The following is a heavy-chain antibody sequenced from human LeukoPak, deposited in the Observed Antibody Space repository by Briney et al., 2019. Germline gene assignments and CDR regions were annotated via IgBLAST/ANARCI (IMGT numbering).Heavy chain of an antibody. CDR3: ARGHLGLSP. CDR1: GGSISGYS. Sequence: SETLSLTCTVSGGSISGYSWTWIRQPPGQGLEWIGYFHNSRTTSYNPSLTGRVIISVDTAMDQISLKLNSVTAADTAVYYCARGHLGLSPWGQGTLVTGSS. V-gene: IGHV4-59*01. D-gene: IGHD3-10*01. CDR2: FHNSRTT. J-gene: IGHJ5*02.